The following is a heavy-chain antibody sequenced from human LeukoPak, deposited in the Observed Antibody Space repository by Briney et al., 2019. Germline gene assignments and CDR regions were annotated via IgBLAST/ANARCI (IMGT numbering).Heavy chain of an antibody. V-gene: IGHV3-21*01. CDR1: GFTFSSYS. CDR3: AGYCSSTSCYTCYYGMDV. D-gene: IGHD2-2*01. Sequence: GGSLRLSCAASGFTFSSYSMNWVRQAPGKGLEWVSSISSSSSYIYYADSVKGRFTISRDNAKNSLYLQMNSLRAEDTAVYYCAGYCSSTSCYTCYYGMDVWGKATTVTVSS. J-gene: IGHJ6*04. CDR2: ISSSSSYI.